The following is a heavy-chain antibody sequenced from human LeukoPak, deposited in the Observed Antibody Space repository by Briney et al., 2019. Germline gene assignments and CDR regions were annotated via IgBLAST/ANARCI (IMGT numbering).Heavy chain of an antibody. D-gene: IGHD3-10*01. CDR3: ASNAYYYGSGSYNYYYMDV. J-gene: IGHJ6*03. CDR2: IYPGDSDT. CDR1: GYSFTSYW. V-gene: IGHV5-51*01. Sequence: GESLKISCKGSGYSFTSYWIGWVRQMPGKGLEWMGIIYPGDSDTRYSPSFQGQVTISADKSISTAYLQWSSLKASDTAMYYCASNAYYYGSGSYNYYYMDVWGKGTTVTVSS.